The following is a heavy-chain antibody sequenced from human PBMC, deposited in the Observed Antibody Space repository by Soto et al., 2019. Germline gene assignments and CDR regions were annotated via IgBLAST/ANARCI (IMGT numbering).Heavy chain of an antibody. J-gene: IGHJ6*02. CDR2: IIPIFGTA. CDR1: GGTFSSCA. V-gene: IGHV1-69*13. CDR3: ARDVSPRGHPLYYSMDV. D-gene: IGHD3-10*01. Sequence: ASVKVSCKASGGTFSSCAISWVRQAPGQGLEWMGGIIPIFGTANYAQKFQGRVTITADESTSTAYMELSSLRSEDTAVYYCARDVSPRGHPLYYSMDVWGQGTTVTVSS.